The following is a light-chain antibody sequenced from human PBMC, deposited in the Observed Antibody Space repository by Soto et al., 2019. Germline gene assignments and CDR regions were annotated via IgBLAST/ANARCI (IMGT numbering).Light chain of an antibody. CDR2: RNN. J-gene: IGLJ2*01. CDR1: SSNIGSNY. CDR3: ALWEDSLGGVV. V-gene: IGLV1-47*01. Sequence: QSVLTQPPSASGTPGQRVTISCSGSSSNIGSNYVYWYQQLPGTAPKLLIYRNNHRPSGVPDRFSGSKSGTSASLAISGLGSGEEVDYSWALWEDSLGGVVFGGGTKLTAL.